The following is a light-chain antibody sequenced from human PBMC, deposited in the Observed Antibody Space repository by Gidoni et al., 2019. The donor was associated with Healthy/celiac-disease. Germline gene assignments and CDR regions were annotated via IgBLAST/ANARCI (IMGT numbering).Light chain of an antibody. CDR1: SSDVGRYNL. J-gene: IGLJ2*01. Sequence: QSALTQPASVSGSPGQSITISCTGTSSDVGRYNLVSWYPQHPGKAPKLMIYEVSKRPSGVSNRFSGSKSGNTASLTISGLQAEDEADYYCCSYAGSSTFNVVFGGGTKLTVL. CDR2: EVS. CDR3: CSYAGSSTFNVV. V-gene: IGLV2-23*02.